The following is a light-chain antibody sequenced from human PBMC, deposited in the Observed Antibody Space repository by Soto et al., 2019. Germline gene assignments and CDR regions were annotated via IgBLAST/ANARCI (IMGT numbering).Light chain of an antibody. CDR3: QAWDSSTVV. CDR2: QDN. Sequence: SYELVQPPSVSVSPGQTASITCSGDKLGDKYACWYQQKPGQSPVLVIYQDNQWPSGIPERLSGSRTGNTATLTISGTQATDEADYHCQAWDSSTVVFGGGTKLTVL. V-gene: IGLV3-1*01. J-gene: IGLJ2*01. CDR1: KLGDKY.